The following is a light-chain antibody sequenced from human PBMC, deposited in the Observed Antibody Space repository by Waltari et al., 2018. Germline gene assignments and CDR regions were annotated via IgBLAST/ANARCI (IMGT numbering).Light chain of an antibody. V-gene: IGLV2-11*01. CDR2: DVT. CDR3: SSYAGSYTYV. J-gene: IGLJ1*01. CDR1: SSDVGGYNF. Sequence: QSPLTQPRSVSGSPGQAVPISCNGTSSDVGGYNFVSWYQPPPGKAPKLMIYDVTKRPSGVPDRFSGSKSGDTASLTISGLQAEDEADYYCSSYAGSYTYVFGTGTKVTVL.